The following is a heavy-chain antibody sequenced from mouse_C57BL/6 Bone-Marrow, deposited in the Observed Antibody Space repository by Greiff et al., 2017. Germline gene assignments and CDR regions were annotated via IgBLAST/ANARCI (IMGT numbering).Heavy chain of an antibody. CDR1: GYTFTSYW. CDR2: IHPNSGST. CDR3: ASPSGRSWFAY. Sequence: QVQLQQSGAELVKPGASVKLSCKASGYTFTSYWMHWVKQRPGQGLEWIGMIHPNSGSTNYNEKFKSKATLTVDKSSSTAYMQLSSRTSEDSAVYYCASPSGRSWFAYWGQGTLVTVSA. J-gene: IGHJ3*01. D-gene: IGHD1-1*01. V-gene: IGHV1-64*01.